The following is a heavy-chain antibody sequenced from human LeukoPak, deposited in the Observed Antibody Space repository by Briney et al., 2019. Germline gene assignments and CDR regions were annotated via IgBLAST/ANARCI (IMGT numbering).Heavy chain of an antibody. CDR3: AKVQGQLGNYGMDV. Sequence: GGSLRLSCAASGFTFSSYAMSCVRRAPGKALEWVSAISGSGGSTYYADSVKSRVTISRDNSKNTLSLQMNTVRAEDTAVYYCAKVQGQLGNYGMDVWGQGTTVTVSS. V-gene: IGHV3-23*01. CDR1: GFTFSSYA. D-gene: IGHD7-27*01. CDR2: ISGSGGST. J-gene: IGHJ6*02.